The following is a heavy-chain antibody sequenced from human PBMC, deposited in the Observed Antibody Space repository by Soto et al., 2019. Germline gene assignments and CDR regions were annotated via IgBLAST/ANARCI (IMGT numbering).Heavy chain of an antibody. Sequence: QVPLVQSGVEVKKPGASVKVSCKASGYTFTRYGITWVRQAPGHGLEWMGWISAYNGNTKYAGKFQGRVTMTTDTSTKTASMELRSLRSDDTAVYYCARQQPWLLQGTNWFDPWGQGTLVTVSS. CDR2: ISAYNGNT. V-gene: IGHV1-18*01. D-gene: IGHD6-19*01. CDR1: GYTFTRYG. J-gene: IGHJ5*02. CDR3: ARQQPWLLQGTNWFDP.